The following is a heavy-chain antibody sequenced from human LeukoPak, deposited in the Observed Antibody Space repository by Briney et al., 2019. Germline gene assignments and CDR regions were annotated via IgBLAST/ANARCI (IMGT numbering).Heavy chain of an antibody. V-gene: IGHV3-21*01. CDR3: ARNTNYGMDV. Sequence: PGGSLRLSCAGSGFIFSTYSMIWVRQAPGKGLEWVSSISSGSGYIYYADSVKGRFTISRDNAKNSLFLQMNSLRAEDTAVYYCARNTNYGMDVWGQWATVTVSS. CDR1: GFIFSTYS. J-gene: IGHJ6*02. CDR2: ISSGSGYI. D-gene: IGHD3-3*01.